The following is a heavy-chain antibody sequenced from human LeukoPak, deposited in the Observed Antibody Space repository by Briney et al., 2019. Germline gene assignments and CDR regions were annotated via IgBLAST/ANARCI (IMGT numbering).Heavy chain of an antibody. CDR1: GFTVSSNY. V-gene: IGHV3-53*01. CDR3: ARLRYFDWSDFDY. J-gene: IGHJ4*02. Sequence: GGSLRLSCAASGFTVSSNYMSWVRQAPGKGLEWVSVIYSGGSTYCADSVKGRFTISRDNSKNTLYLQMNSLRAEDTAVYYCARLRYFDWSDFDYWGQGTLVTVSS. CDR2: IYSGGST. D-gene: IGHD3-9*01.